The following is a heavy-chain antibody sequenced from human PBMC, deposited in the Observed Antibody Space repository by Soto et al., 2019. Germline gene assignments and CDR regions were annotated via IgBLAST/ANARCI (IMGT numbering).Heavy chain of an antibody. V-gene: IGHV3-23*01. CDR1: GFTVSSNY. CDR3: AKGSNYDSSGYADY. D-gene: IGHD3-22*01. J-gene: IGHJ4*02. CDR2: ISGSGGST. Sequence: QAGGSLRLSCAASGFTVSSNYMSWVRQAPGKGLEWVSAISGSGGSTYYADSVKGRFTISRDNSKNTLYLQMNSLRAEDTAVYYCAKGSNYDSSGYADYWGQGALVTVSS.